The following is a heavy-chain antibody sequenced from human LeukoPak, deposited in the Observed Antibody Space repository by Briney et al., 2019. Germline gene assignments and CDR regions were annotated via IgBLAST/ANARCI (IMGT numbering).Heavy chain of an antibody. D-gene: IGHD6-13*01. Sequence: GGSLRLSCAASGFTFSSYAMHWVRQAPGKGRGGVAVISYDGSNKYYADSVKGRFTISRDNSKNTLYLQMNSLRAEDTAVYYCARDCAAAAGKYNWFDPWGQGTLVTVSS. CDR3: ARDCAAAAGKYNWFDP. CDR2: ISYDGSNK. J-gene: IGHJ5*02. CDR1: GFTFSSYA. V-gene: IGHV3-30*04.